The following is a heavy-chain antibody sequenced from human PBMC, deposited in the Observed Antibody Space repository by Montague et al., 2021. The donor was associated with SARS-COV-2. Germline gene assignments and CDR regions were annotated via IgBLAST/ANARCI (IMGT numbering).Heavy chain of an antibody. CDR3: ARTNNDFWGGYQRGVAFDN. CDR2: FFYSVXT. D-gene: IGHD3-3*01. V-gene: IGHV4-39*01. CDR1: GGSISSSDYY. J-gene: IGHJ3*02. Sequence: SETLSLTCTVSGGSISSSDYYWGRIRQPPGQGLVWFGSFFYSVXTXHXXXXKXRVTISVDTTKNQFSLKLSSVTAADTAVYYCARTNNDFWGGYQRGVAFDNWGQGTMVTVSS.